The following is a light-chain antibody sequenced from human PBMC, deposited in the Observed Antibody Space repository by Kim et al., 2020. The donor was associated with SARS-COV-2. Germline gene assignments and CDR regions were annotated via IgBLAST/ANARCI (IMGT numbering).Light chain of an antibody. CDR1: QSVSST. Sequence: SVSPGQRATLSCRASQSVSSTLAWYQQKPGQAPRLLIYGASTRAIGIPARFSGSGSGTEFTLTISSLQSEDFAVCYCQQYKNWPSFGQGTKLEI. V-gene: IGKV3-15*01. CDR3: QQYKNWPS. J-gene: IGKJ2*01. CDR2: GAS.